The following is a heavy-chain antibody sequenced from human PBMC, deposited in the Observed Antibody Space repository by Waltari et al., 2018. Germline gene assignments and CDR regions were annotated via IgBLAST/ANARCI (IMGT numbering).Heavy chain of an antibody. Sequence: QVQLQESGPGLVKPSETLSLTCTVSGYSISSGYYWGWIRQPPGKGLWWIVVIYHSGSTYDNLPLKSRVTISVDTSKNQFSLKLSSVTAADTAVYYCARNIGDEDGDYPWYFDYWGQGTLVTVTS. J-gene: IGHJ4*02. V-gene: IGHV4-38-2*02. D-gene: IGHD4-17*01. CDR1: GYSISSGYY. CDR3: ARNIGDEDGDYPWYFDY. CDR2: IYHSGST.